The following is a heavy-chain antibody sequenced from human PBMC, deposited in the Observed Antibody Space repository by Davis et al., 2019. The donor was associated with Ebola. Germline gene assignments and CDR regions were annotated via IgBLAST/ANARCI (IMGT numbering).Heavy chain of an antibody. CDR3: ARTLVRGGYYYGMDV. J-gene: IGHJ6*04. D-gene: IGHD6-13*01. CDR2: INPHNGNT. Sequence: ASVKVSCKASGYTFTNYGITWVRQAPGQGLEWMGWINPHNGNTNYAQNVQGRVIMTSDTATTTAYMEVGSLRSDDTAVYYCARTLVRGGYYYGMDVWGKGTTVTVSS. V-gene: IGHV1-18*04. CDR1: GYTFTNYG.